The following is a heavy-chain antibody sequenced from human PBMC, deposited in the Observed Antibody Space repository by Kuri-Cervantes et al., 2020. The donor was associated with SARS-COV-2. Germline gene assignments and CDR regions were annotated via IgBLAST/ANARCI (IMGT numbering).Heavy chain of an antibody. Sequence: ESLKISCTVSGYSISSGYYWGWIRQPPGKGLEWIGSIYHSGSTYYSPSLMSRVTISVDTSKNQFSLELTSVTAADTAIYYCASEYSTTTFRPAGNSYNKYFDYWGQGTQVTVSS. CDR2: IYHSGST. J-gene: IGHJ4*02. CDR3: ASEYSTTTFRPAGNSYNKYFDY. V-gene: IGHV4-38-2*02. CDR1: GYSISSGYY. D-gene: IGHD2-2*01.